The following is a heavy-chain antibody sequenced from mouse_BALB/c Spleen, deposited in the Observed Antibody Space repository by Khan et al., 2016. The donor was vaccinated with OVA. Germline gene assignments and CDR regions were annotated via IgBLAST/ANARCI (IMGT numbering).Heavy chain of an antibody. CDR3: ARGNYYGYYFDY. CDR1: GYSITSGYA. Sequence: VQLKDSGPGLVKPSQSLSLTCTVTGYSITSGYAWNWIRQFPENKLEWMGYISYSGVTSYTPSLKSRISITRDTSKNQFFLQLNSGTTEDTATYYCARGNYYGYYFDYWGQGTTLTVSS. J-gene: IGHJ2*01. D-gene: IGHD1-1*01. V-gene: IGHV3-2*02. CDR2: ISYSGVT.